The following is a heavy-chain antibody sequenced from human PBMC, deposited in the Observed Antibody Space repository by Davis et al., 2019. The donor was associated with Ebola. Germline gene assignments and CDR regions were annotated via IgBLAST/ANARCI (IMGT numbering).Heavy chain of an antibody. CDR3: ARTRGRGLHYDSSGYYWNY. D-gene: IGHD3-22*01. Sequence: ASVTVSCKASGYTFTGYYMHWVRQAPGQGLEWMGWINPNSGGTNYAQKFQGRVTMTRDTSISTAYMELSRLRSDDTAVYYCARTRGRGLHYDSSGYYWNYWGQGTLVTVSS. V-gene: IGHV1-2*02. J-gene: IGHJ4*02. CDR2: INPNSGGT. CDR1: GYTFTGYY.